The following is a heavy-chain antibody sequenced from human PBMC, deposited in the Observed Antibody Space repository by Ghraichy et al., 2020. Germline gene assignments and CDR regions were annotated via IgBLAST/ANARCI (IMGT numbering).Heavy chain of an antibody. V-gene: IGHV5-51*01. Sequence: GGSLRLSCKGSGYSFTSYWIGWVRQMPGKGLEWMGIIYPGDSDTRYSPSFQGQVTISADKSISTAYLQWSSLKASDTAMYYCARRGRLDYGDYDVRGAFDIWGQGTMVTVSS. J-gene: IGHJ3*02. CDR1: GYSFTSYW. CDR2: IYPGDSDT. CDR3: ARRGRLDYGDYDVRGAFDI. D-gene: IGHD4-17*01.